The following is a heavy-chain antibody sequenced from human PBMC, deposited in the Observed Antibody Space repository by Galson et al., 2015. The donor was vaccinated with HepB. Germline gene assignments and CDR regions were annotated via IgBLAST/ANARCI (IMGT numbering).Heavy chain of an antibody. D-gene: IGHD1-26*01. Sequence: SVKVSCKASGYTFTGYYMHWVRQAPGQGLEWMGRINPNSGGTNCAQKFQGRVTMTRDTSISTTYMELSRLRSDDTAVYYCAGDGGGWEQPQFDYWGQGTLVIVSS. CDR1: GYTFTGYY. J-gene: IGHJ4*02. CDR2: INPNSGGT. CDR3: AGDGGGWEQPQFDY. V-gene: IGHV1-2*06.